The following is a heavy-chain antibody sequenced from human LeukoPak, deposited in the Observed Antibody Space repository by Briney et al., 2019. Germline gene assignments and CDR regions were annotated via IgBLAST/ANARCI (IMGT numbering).Heavy chain of an antibody. Sequence: PGGSLRLSCAASGFTFSSYSMNWVRQAPGKGLEWVGRIKSKTDGGTTDYAAPVKGRFTISRDDSKNTLYLQMNSLKTEDTAVYYCATDNYFDSSGYYSYWGQGTLVTVSS. CDR1: GFTFSSYS. J-gene: IGHJ4*02. CDR2: IKSKTDGGTT. CDR3: ATDNYFDSSGYYSY. V-gene: IGHV3-15*07. D-gene: IGHD3-22*01.